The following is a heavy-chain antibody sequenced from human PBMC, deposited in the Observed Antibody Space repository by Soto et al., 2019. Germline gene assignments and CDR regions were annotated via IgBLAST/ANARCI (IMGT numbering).Heavy chain of an antibody. CDR1: GFNFGNFA. J-gene: IGHJ3*02. CDR3: VKARWVSPSDEAFDI. Sequence: EVQLVESGGGLVQPGGSLRLSCSASGFNFGNFAMDWARQAPGKGLEYVSAISTDGRSTNYADSVKGRFTISRDNSRNTLYLQMSSLRTEDTAVYYCVKARWVSPSDEAFDIWGQGTMVTVSS. D-gene: IGHD2-8*01. CDR2: ISTDGRST. V-gene: IGHV3-64D*08.